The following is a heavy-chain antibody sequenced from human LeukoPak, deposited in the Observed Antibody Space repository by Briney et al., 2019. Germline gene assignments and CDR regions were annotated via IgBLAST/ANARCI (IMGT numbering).Heavy chain of an antibody. CDR2: INPSGGST. J-gene: IGHJ6*02. Sequence: ASVKVSCKASGYTFTSNYMHWVRQAPGQGLEWMGIINPSGGSTSYAQKFQGRVTMTRDTSTSTVYMELSSLRSEDTAVYYCARDLAVAGPAWGYYYYGMDVWGQGTTVTVSS. CDR1: GYTFTSNY. CDR3: ARDLAVAGPAWGYYYYGMDV. D-gene: IGHD6-19*01. V-gene: IGHV1-46*01.